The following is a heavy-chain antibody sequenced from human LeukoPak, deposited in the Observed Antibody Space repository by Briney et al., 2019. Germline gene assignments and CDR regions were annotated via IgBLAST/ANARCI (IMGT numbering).Heavy chain of an antibody. D-gene: IGHD6-13*01. J-gene: IGHJ4*02. CDR1: GGSFSSRSYS. V-gene: IGHV4-30-4*07. Sequence: SETLSLTCAVSGGSFSSRSYSWTWIRQPPGKGLEWIGYVYYSGSAYYNPSLKSRLTMSVDTSKNHFSLKLSSVTAADTAIYYCVRVFGATAIDYWGQGTLVTVSS. CDR3: VRVFGATAIDY. CDR2: VYYSGSA.